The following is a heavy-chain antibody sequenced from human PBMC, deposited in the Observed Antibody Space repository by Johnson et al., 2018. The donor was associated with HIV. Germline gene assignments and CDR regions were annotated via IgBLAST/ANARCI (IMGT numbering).Heavy chain of an antibody. CDR3: ARGSRYTDDNDDAHLLHAFDI. CDR1: GFTFDDYA. D-gene: IGHD3-16*01. Sequence: VQLVESGGGLVQPGRSLRLSCAASGFTFDDYAMHWVRQAPGKGLEWVSGISWYSGSIGYADSVTGRFTIYRDNSKNTLYMEMNTLRAEDTAGYYCARGSRYTDDNDDAHLLHAFDIWGQGTMVTVSS. CDR2: ISWYSGSI. V-gene: IGHV3-9*01. J-gene: IGHJ3*02.